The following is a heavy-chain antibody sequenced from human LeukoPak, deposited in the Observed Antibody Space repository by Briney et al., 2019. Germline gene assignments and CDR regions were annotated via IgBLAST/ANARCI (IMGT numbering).Heavy chain of an antibody. D-gene: IGHD6-13*01. V-gene: IGHV1-18*01. CDR2: IGAYNGYT. Sequence: ASVKVSCKGSGYTFSNYGINWVRQVPGQGLEWMGWIGAYNGYTIYADNLQGRVTVTTDTSTSTAHMELRSLRSDDTAVYYCARGRQQLVQDYFDYWGQGTLVTVSS. CDR1: GYTFSNYG. J-gene: IGHJ4*02. CDR3: ARGRQQLVQDYFDY.